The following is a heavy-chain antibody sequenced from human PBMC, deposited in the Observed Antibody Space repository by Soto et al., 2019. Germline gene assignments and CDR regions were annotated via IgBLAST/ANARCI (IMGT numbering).Heavy chain of an antibody. Sequence: EVQLVESGGGLVQPGGSLRLSCSASGFTFSGYWMHCVRQVPWKGLTWGSRINSDVTYTSSADSVSGRFTISGEDARNTLYLQMNSLRIEDTAVYYCTRALDGMIPTAYWGQGTLVTVS. D-gene: IGHD3-22*01. CDR1: GFTFSGYW. CDR2: INSDVTYT. J-gene: IGHJ4*02. CDR3: TRALDGMIPTAY. V-gene: IGHV3-74*01.